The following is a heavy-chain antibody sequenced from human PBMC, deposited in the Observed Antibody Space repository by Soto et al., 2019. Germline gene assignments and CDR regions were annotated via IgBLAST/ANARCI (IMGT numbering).Heavy chain of an antibody. V-gene: IGHV4-31*03. CDR2: IDYSGST. CDR1: GDSISSGGYY. D-gene: IGHD6-13*01. J-gene: IGHJ4*02. Sequence: VQLQESGPGLVKPSQTLSLTCSVSGDSISSGGYYWSWIRQHPGKGLEWVGYIDYSGSTYYNSSLKIRLTISADMSKNQFSLKLRSVTAADTAVYYCARVTPAAGTPYWGQGTLVTVSS. CDR3: ARVTPAAGTPY.